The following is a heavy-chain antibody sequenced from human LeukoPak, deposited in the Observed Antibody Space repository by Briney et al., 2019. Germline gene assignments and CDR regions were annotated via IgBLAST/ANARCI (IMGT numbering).Heavy chain of an antibody. CDR3: TKDKWELPKRNYMDV. CDR1: GFTFSSYA. V-gene: IGHV3-23*01. CDR2: ISGSGVSGAGT. D-gene: IGHD1-26*01. Sequence: GGSLRLSCVASGFTFSSYAMSWVRQAPGKGLEWVSGISGSGVSGAGTYYADSVKGRFTISRDYSKNTLYLQMNSLRAEDTAVYYCTKDKWELPKRNYMDVWGKGTTVTVSS. J-gene: IGHJ6*03.